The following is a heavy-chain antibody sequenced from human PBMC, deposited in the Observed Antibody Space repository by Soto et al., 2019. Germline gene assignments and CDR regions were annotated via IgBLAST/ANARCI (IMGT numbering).Heavy chain of an antibody. V-gene: IGHV3-23*01. CDR2: SSATGSGR. J-gene: IGHJ4*02. CDR3: AKDRRAGGNYGFYSDF. CDR1: GFTFSSDG. Sequence: EVQLLESGGGLVQPGGSLTLSCAASGFTFSSDGMTWVRQAPGKGLEWVSFSSATGSGRYYADSVKGRFTISRDKSKNTVYLQMSSLRADDTAVYYWAKDRRAGGNYGFYSDFWGQGALVIVSS. D-gene: IGHD1-7*01.